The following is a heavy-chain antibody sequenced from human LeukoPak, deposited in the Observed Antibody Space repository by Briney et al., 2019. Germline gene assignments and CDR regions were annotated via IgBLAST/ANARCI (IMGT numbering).Heavy chain of an antibody. D-gene: IGHD3-10*01. CDR1: GGSISSYY. J-gene: IGHJ4*02. CDR3: ARTVRGVINDY. Sequence: SETLSLTCTVSGGSISSYYWSWIRQPPGKGLEWIGYIYYSGSTNYNPSLKSRVTISVDTSKNQFSLKLSPVTAADTAVYYCARTVRGVINDYWGQGTLVTVSS. CDR2: IYYSGST. V-gene: IGHV4-59*01.